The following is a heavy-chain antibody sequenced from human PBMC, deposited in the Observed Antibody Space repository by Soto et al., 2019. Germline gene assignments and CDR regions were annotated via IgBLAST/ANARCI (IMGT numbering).Heavy chain of an antibody. Sequence: GGSLRLSYSASGFTFSIYAMHWVRQAPGKGLEYVSSISTNGGSTDYADSVKGRFTISRDNSKNTVYLQMSSLRVEDTAVYHCVKAEYYYDSSGYYPFDHWGQGT. D-gene: IGHD3-22*01. V-gene: IGHV3-64D*06. J-gene: IGHJ4*02. CDR3: VKAEYYYDSSGYYPFDH. CDR2: ISTNGGST. CDR1: GFTFSIYA.